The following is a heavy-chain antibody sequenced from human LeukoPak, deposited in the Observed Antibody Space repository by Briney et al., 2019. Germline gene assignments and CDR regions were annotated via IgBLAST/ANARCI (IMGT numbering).Heavy chain of an antibody. CDR1: GFTFSSYW. V-gene: IGHV3-74*01. CDR2: INGDGSYT. Sequence: GGSLRLPCAASGFTFSSYWMHWVRLGPGNGPVWVSRINGDGSYTNYADSVKGRFTISRDNAKNTLFLQMNSLRAEDTAMYFCVRDGRNWLWGQGTLVTVSS. CDR3: VRDGRNWL. J-gene: IGHJ4*02. D-gene: IGHD1-1*01.